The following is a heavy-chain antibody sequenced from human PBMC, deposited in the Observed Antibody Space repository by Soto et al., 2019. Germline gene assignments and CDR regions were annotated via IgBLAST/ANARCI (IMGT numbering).Heavy chain of an antibody. CDR1: RFDFSNYW. V-gene: IGHV3-74*03. Sequence: EVHLVQSGGGLVQPGGSLRLYCGASRFDFSNYWMHWVRQVPGRGLVWVSRINGDGSDIKYADSVRGRFTISRDNAKNTVYLQMNSLRAEDTDVYYCARDQTTGDWFDAWGQGTLVTVSS. CDR3: ARDQTTGDWFDA. D-gene: IGHD4-17*01. J-gene: IGHJ5*02. CDR2: INGDGSDI.